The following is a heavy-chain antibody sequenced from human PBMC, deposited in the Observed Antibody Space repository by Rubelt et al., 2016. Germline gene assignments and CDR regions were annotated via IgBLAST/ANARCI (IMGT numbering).Heavy chain of an antibody. J-gene: IGHJ4*02. Sequence: ESGGGVVQPGGSLRLSCAASGFTLNRFGMHWVRQAPGKGLEWVAVISFDESSRYYVDSVKGRFTISRDNSKNTLYLQVNSLRAEDTAVYYCARDHGGGATYSGDYWGQGTLVTVSS. CDR3: ARDHGGGATYSGDY. CDR2: ISFDESSR. CDR1: GFTLNRFG. V-gene: IGHV3-30*03. D-gene: IGHD1-26*01.